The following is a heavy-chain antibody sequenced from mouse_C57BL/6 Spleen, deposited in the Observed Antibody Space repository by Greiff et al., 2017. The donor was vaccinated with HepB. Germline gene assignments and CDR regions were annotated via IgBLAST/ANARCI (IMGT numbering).Heavy chain of an antibody. CDR1: GYAFSSSW. CDR2: IYPGDGDT. CDR3: AREGPYYYGSSLYYFDY. J-gene: IGHJ2*01. Sequence: QVQLKQSGPELVKPGASVKISCKASGYAFSSSWMNWVKQRPGKGLEWIGRIYPGDGDTNYNGKFKGKATLTADKSSSTAYMQLSSLTSEDSAVYFWAREGPYYYGSSLYYFDYWGQGTTLTVSS. V-gene: IGHV1-82*01. D-gene: IGHD1-1*01.